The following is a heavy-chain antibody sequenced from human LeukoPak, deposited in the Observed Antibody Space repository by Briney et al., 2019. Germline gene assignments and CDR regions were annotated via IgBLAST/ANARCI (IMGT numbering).Heavy chain of an antibody. Sequence: GRSLRLSCTASGFTFDDYAMHWVRQAPGKGLEWVSGISWNSGSIGYADSVKGRFTISRDNAKNSLYLQMNSLRAEDTALYYCAKDGTTSSPIYYYYMDVWGKGTTVTVSS. D-gene: IGHD2-2*01. J-gene: IGHJ6*03. CDR1: GFTFDDYA. CDR2: ISWNSGSI. V-gene: IGHV3-9*01. CDR3: AKDGTTSSPIYYYYMDV.